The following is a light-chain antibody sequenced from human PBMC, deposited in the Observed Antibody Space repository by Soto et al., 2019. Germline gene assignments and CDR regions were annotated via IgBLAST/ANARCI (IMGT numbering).Light chain of an antibody. J-gene: IGKJ1*01. CDR2: DAS. CDR1: QSISSW. V-gene: IGKV1-5*01. Sequence: IQMTHYAFTRSSSIGDRVTINCRASQSISSWVAWYQQKPGKAPKLLLYDASSLESGVPSRFSGSESGTEFTLPIRSLQPDDFATYYCQQFKSYSTGAFGQGTKVDI. CDR3: QQFKSYSTGA.